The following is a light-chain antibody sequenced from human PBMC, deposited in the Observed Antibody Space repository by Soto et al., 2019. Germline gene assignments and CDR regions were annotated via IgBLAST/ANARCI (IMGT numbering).Light chain of an antibody. Sequence: EIGVTQSASTLSVSPGETATLSCRASQSLTSYLAWYQQKPDQAPRLLIYGISTRATDIPARFSGSGSGTEFTLTISSLQSEDFAVYYCQQYNNWPLTFAGGTKVDIK. CDR2: GIS. V-gene: IGKV3-15*01. J-gene: IGKJ4*01. CDR1: QSLTSY. CDR3: QQYNNWPLT.